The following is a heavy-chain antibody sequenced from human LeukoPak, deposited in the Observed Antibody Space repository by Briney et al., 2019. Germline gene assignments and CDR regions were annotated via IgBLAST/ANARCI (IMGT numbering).Heavy chain of an antibody. CDR3: ARGLGSWPSDY. Sequence: KTSETLSLTCTVSGGSISSGGYSWSWIRQHPGKGLEWIGYIYYSGSTYYNPSLKSRVTISVDTSKNQFSLKLSSVTAADTAVYYCARGLGSWPSDYWGQGTLVTVSS. J-gene: IGHJ4*02. V-gene: IGHV4-31*03. CDR2: IYYSGST. CDR1: GGSISSGGYS. D-gene: IGHD6-13*01.